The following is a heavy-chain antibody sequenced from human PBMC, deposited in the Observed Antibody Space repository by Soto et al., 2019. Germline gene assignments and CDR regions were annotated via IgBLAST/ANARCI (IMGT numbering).Heavy chain of an antibody. D-gene: IGHD6-6*01. CDR2: TYYRSKWYN. V-gene: IGHV6-1*01. CDR3: ARDRYSSSRGNYYYMDV. J-gene: IGHJ6*03. Sequence: PSQTLSLTGAISGDSVSSNSAAWNWIRQSPSRGLEWLGRTYYRSKWYNDYAVSVKSRITINPDTSKNQFSLQLNSVTPEDTAVYYCARDRYSSSRGNYYYMDVWGKGTTVTAP. CDR1: GDSVSSNSAA.